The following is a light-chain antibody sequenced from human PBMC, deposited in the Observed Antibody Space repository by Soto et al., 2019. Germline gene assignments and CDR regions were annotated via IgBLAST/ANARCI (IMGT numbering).Light chain of an antibody. CDR1: SSNMGSNT. Sequence: QSVLGQPPGASGTPGQRVSIACYGSSSNMGSNTVHWFQQFPGTAHRLLISTNDQRPSGVPDRFIGSNSGTSASLAISGLQFEDEADYYCAVWDDRLNGHVFGTGTKVTVL. V-gene: IGLV1-44*01. J-gene: IGLJ1*01. CDR3: AVWDDRLNGHV. CDR2: TND.